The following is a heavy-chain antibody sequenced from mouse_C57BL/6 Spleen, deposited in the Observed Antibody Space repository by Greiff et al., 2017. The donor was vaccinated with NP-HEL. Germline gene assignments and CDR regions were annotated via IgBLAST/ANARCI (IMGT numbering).Heavy chain of an antibody. D-gene: IGHD2-5*01. CDR2: IDPSDSYT. Sequence: QVQLQQPGAELVMPGASVKLSCKASGYTFTSYWMHWVKQRPGQGLEWIGEIDPSDSYTNYNQKFKGKSTLTVDKSSSTAYMQLSSLTSEDSAVYYCARLSNWFAYWGQGTLVTVSA. CDR3: ARLSNWFAY. J-gene: IGHJ3*01. CDR1: GYTFTSYW. V-gene: IGHV1-69*01.